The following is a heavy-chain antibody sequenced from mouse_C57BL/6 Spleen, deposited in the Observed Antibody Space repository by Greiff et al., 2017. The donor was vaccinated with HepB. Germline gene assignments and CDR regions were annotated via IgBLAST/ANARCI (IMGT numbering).Heavy chain of an antibody. CDR1: GYAFSSYW. Sequence: VQLQQSGAELVKPGASVKISCKASGYAFSSYWMNWVKQRPGKGLEWIGQIYPGDGDTNYHGKFKGKATLTADKSSSTAYMQLSSLTSEDSAVYFCASYGNYPYFDYWGQGTTLTVSS. J-gene: IGHJ2*01. D-gene: IGHD2-1*01. CDR3: ASYGNYPYFDY. V-gene: IGHV1-80*01. CDR2: IYPGDGDT.